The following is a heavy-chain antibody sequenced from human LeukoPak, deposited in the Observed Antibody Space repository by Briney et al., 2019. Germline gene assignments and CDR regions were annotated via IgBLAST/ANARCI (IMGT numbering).Heavy chain of an antibody. CDR1: GLTFSDYG. D-gene: IGHD2-15*01. CDR2: ISYDGGNK. CDR3: ARMLVAQNIIDAFDI. Sequence: GGSLRLSCAASGLTFSDYGMHWVRQAPGKGLEWVAVISYDGGNKYYADSVKGRFTISRDNSKNTLYLQMNSLRAEDTAVYYCARMLVAQNIIDAFDIWGQGTMVTVSS. V-gene: IGHV3-30*19. J-gene: IGHJ3*02.